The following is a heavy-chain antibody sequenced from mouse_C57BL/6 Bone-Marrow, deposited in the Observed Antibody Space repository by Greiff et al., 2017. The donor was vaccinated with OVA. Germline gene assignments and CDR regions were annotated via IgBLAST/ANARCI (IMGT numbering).Heavy chain of an antibody. Sequence: EVQRVESGGGLVQSGRSLRLSCATSGFTFSDFYMEWVRQAPGKGLEWIAASRNKANDYTTEYSASVKGRFIVSRDTSQSILYLQMNALRAEDTAIYYCARHLWYFDVWGTGTTVTVSS. CDR1: GFTFSDFY. CDR2: SRNKANDYTT. V-gene: IGHV7-1*01. CDR3: ARHLWYFDV. J-gene: IGHJ1*03.